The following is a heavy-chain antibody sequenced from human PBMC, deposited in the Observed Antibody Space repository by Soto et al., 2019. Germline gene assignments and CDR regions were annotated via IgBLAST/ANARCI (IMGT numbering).Heavy chain of an antibody. CDR1: GFSLTTSGVG. CDR3: AHRVLRTVFGLVTTTAIYFDF. Sequence: QITLNESGPTVVRPTETLTLTCRFSGFSLTTSGVGVGWIRQSPGKAPEWLAIIYWDDDKRYSASLKSRLTTTKDTSNNQVVLTVSDLDPTDTATYYCAHRVLRTVFGLVTTTAIYFDFWGQGTPVAVSS. J-gene: IGHJ4*02. CDR2: IYWDDDK. V-gene: IGHV2-5*02. D-gene: IGHD3-3*01.